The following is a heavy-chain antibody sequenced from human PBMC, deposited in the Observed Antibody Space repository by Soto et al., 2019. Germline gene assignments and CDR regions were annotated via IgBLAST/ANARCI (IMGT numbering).Heavy chain of an antibody. Sequence: GGSLRLSCAASGFTFSSYAMHWVRQAPGKGLEWVAVISYDGSNKYYADSVKGRFTISRDNSKNTVYLQMNNLRAEDTAVYYCAANRGWYFDLWGRGTPVTVSS. CDR1: GFTFSSYA. J-gene: IGHJ2*01. CDR3: AANRGWYFDL. CDR2: ISYDGSNK. V-gene: IGHV3-30-3*01.